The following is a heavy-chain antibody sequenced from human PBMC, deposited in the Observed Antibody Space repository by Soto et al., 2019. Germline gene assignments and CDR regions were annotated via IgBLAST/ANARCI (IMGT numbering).Heavy chain of an antibody. J-gene: IGHJ6*02. CDR2: IKQDGSDK. CDR1: GFTFSSYW. V-gene: IGHV3-7*05. D-gene: IGHD3-3*01. Sequence: GGSLRLSCAASGFTFSSYWMSWVRQAPGKGLEWVANIKQDGSDKYYVDSVKGRFTISRDNAKNSLYLQMNSLRAEDTAVYYCARDTGETHYDFWSGYWNGMDVWGQGTTVTVSS. CDR3: ARDTGETHYDFWSGYWNGMDV.